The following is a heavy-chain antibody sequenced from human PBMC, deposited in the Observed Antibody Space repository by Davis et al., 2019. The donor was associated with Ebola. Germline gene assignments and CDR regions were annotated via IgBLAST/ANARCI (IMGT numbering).Heavy chain of an antibody. V-gene: IGHV1-3*01. CDR2: INAGNGNT. Sequence: ASVKVSCKASGYTFSTYAIHWVRQAPGQGLGWMGWINAGNGNTKYSQKFQGRVTISRDTSATTVYMELSSLRSEDTAVYYCARLGIVVIPGGNYGMDVWGKGTTVTVSS. CDR3: ARLGIVVIPGGNYGMDV. J-gene: IGHJ6*04. CDR1: GYTFSTYA. D-gene: IGHD2-2*01.